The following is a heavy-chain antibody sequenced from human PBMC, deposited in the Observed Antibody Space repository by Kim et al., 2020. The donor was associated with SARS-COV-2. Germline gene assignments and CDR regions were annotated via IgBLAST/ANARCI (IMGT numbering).Heavy chain of an antibody. V-gene: IGHV3-48*02. J-gene: IGHJ6*02. Sequence: GGSLRLSCAASGFTFNSYSMNWVRQAPGKGLEWVSYISSSGSLIHYADSVKGRFTISRDNAKNSLYLQMNSLRDEDTAVYYCASPTTVTHSYYYGMDVWGQGTTVTVSS. CDR3: ASPTTVTHSYYYGMDV. CDR2: ISSSGSLI. D-gene: IGHD4-17*01. CDR1: GFTFNSYS.